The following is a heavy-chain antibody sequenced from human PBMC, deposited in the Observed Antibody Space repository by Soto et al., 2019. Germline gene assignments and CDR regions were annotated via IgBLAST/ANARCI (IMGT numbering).Heavy chain of an antibody. CDR2: ISYDGSNK. J-gene: IGHJ4*02. V-gene: IGHV3-30*03. D-gene: IGHD3-22*01. CDR1: GFTFSSYG. Sequence: PGGSLRLSCAASGFTFSSYGMHWVRQAPGKGLEWVAVISYDGSNKYYADSVKGRFTISRDNSKNTLYLQMNSLRAEDTAVYYCATEPQSYYYDSSGYYSAGDYWGQGTLVTVSS. CDR3: ATEPQSYYYDSSGYYSAGDY.